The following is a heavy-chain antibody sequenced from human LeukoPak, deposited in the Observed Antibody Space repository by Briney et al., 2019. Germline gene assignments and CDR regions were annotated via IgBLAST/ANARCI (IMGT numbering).Heavy chain of an antibody. CDR2: ISYDGSNK. V-gene: IGHV3-30*18. J-gene: IGHJ6*02. Sequence: PGESLRLSCAASGFTFSSYGMHWVRQAPGKGLEWVAVISYDGSNKYYADSVKGRFTISRDNSKNTLYLQMNSLRAEDTAVYYCAKRSRALEWLSIYYYYYGMDVWGQGTTVTVSS. CDR3: AKRSRALEWLSIYYYYYGMDV. D-gene: IGHD3-3*01. CDR1: GFTFSSYG.